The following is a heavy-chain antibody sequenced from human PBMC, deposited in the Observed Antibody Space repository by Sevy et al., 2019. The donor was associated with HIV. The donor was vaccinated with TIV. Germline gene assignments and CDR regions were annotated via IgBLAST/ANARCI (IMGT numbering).Heavy chain of an antibody. J-gene: IGHJ4*02. CDR3: ARDLGGYGGNSIDY. D-gene: IGHD2-21*02. Sequence: ASVNVSCKASGYPLSSYGISWVRQAPGQGLEWMGWISADSGNSNYAQNLQGRVTMTTDTSTSAGYMELRSLRFDDTAVDYCARDLGGYGGNSIDYWGQGTLVTVSS. CDR1: GYPLSSYG. CDR2: ISADSGNS. V-gene: IGHV1-18*01.